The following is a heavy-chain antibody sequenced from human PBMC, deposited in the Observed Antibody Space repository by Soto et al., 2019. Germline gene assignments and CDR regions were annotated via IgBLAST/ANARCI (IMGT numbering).Heavy chain of an antibody. J-gene: IGHJ4*02. D-gene: IGHD2-2*01. V-gene: IGHV3-33*01. Sequence: QVQLVESGGGVVQPGRSLRLSCAASGFTFSSYGMHWVRQAPGKGLEWVAVIWYDGSNKYYADSVKGRFTISRDNSKNTLYLQMNSLRAEDTAVYYCARDTAVVPAAVDALFDYWGQGTLVTVSS. CDR3: ARDTAVVPAAVDALFDY. CDR2: IWYDGSNK. CDR1: GFTFSSYG.